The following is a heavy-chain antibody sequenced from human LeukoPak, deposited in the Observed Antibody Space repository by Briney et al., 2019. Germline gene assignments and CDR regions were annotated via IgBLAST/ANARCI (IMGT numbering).Heavy chain of an antibody. D-gene: IGHD3-22*01. CDR1: GFTFSSYG. CDR3: AKEAEPYYYDAKTFDY. Sequence: GGSLRLSCAASGFTFSSYGMHWVRQAPGKGLKWVAFIRYDGSNKYYADSVKGRFTISRDNSKNTLYLQMNSLRAEDTAVYYCAKEAEPYYYDAKTFDYWGQGTLVTVSS. V-gene: IGHV3-30*02. J-gene: IGHJ4*02. CDR2: IRYDGSNK.